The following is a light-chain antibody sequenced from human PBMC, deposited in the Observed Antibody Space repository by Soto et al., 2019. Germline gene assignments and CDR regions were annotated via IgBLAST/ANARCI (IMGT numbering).Light chain of an antibody. CDR3: CSFAHSTMV. CDR2: EGI. Sequence: QSALTQPASVSGSLGQSITISCTGTSSDVGSYKFVSWYQHPPGIAPKLLIYEGIKRPSGVSNRFSASKSGSTASLRISGLQAEDEADYYCCSFAHSTMVFGGGTKLTVL. J-gene: IGLJ3*02. CDR1: SSDVGSYKF. V-gene: IGLV2-23*01.